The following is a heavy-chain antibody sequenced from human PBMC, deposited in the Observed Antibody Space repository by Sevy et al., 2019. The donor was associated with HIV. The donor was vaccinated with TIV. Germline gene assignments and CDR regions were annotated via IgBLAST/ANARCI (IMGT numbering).Heavy chain of an antibody. V-gene: IGHV3-11*01. CDR2: ISDRSTTI. J-gene: IGHJ2*01. CDR1: GFTFRDYY. D-gene: IGHD3-10*01. CDR3: AREGSLRDFDL. Sequence: GGSLRLSCAASGFTFRDYYMSWIRQAPGRGLEWLAYISDRSTTIYYADSVKGRFTISRDNAKKSLFLQMKSLRAEDTAVYYCAREGSLRDFDLWGRGTLVTVSS.